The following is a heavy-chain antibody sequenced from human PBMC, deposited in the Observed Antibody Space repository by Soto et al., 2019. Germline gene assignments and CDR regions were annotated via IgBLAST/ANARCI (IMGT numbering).Heavy chain of an antibody. D-gene: IGHD3-22*01. Sequence: ASVKVCCKASGDTFTSYYMHCVRPDTGQGLEWMGIINPSGDTNYAQRFQGRVTITADKSTSTAYMELSSLRSEDTAVYYCARGRRYYDSNGYYNYFDYWGQGTLVTVSS. CDR1: GDTFTSYY. V-gene: IGHV1-46*01. CDR3: ARGRRYYDSNGYYNYFDY. J-gene: IGHJ4*02. CDR2: INPSGDT.